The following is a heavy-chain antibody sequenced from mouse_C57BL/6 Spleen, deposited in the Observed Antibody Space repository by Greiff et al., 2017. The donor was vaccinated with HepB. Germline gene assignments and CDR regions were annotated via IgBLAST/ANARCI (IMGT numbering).Heavy chain of an antibody. V-gene: IGHV5-9-1*02. Sequence: EVKLVESGEGLVKPGGSLKLSCAASGFTFSSYAMSWVRQTPEKRLEWVAYISSGGDYIYYADTVKGRFTISRDNARNTLYLQMSSLKSDDTAMYYCTKGYGSSPFDYWGQGTTLTVSS. CDR2: ISSGGDYI. CDR1: GFTFSSYA. CDR3: TKGYGSSPFDY. D-gene: IGHD1-1*01. J-gene: IGHJ2*01.